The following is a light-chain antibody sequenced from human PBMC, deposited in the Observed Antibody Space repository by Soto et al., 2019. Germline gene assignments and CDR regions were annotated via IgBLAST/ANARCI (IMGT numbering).Light chain of an antibody. J-gene: IGLJ1*01. CDR1: SXDVGGYNY. V-gene: IGLV2-8*01. CDR3: SSYAGSNNFDV. CDR2: EVS. Sequence: SVLTQPPSASGSPGQSVTISCTGTSXDVGGYNYVSWYQQHPGKAPKLMIYEVSKRPSGVPDRFSGSKSGNTASLTVSGLQAEDEADYYCSSYAGSNNFDVFGTGTKVTLL.